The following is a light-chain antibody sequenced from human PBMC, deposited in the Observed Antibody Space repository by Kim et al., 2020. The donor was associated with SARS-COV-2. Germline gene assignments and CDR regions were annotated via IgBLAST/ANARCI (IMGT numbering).Light chain of an antibody. CDR1: SLRSYY. J-gene: IGLJ2*01. V-gene: IGLV3-19*01. CDR2: GKN. CDR3: NSRDSSGNHVV. Sequence: ALGQTVRITCQGDSLRSYYASWYQRKPGQAPVLVIYGKNNRPSGIPDRFSGSKTGNTASLTITGAQAEDEADYYCNSRDSSGNHVVFGGGTQLTVL.